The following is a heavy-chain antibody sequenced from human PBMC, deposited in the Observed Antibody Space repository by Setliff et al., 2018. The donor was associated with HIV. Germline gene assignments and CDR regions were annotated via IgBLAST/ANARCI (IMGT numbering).Heavy chain of an antibody. CDR2: IYTSEST. CDR3: ARWRHSSTWYMGFDP. D-gene: IGHD6-13*01. CDR1: GGSISSYYY. Sequence: SETLSLTCTVSGGSISSYYYWSWIRQPAGKGLEWIGRIYTSESTNYNPSLKSRVTMSLDTSRNQFSLTLSSVTAADTAVYYCARWRHSSTWYMGFDPWGRGILVTVS. V-gene: IGHV4-4*07. J-gene: IGHJ5*02.